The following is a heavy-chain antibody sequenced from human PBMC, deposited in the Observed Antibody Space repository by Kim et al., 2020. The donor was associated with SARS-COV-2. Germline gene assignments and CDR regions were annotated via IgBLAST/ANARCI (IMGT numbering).Heavy chain of an antibody. CDR1: GFTFSSYG. V-gene: IGHV3-30*18. D-gene: IGHD3-3*01. CDR2: ISYDGSNK. J-gene: IGHJ5*02. CDR3: AKAPEGTDFWGFDP. Sequence: GGSLRLSCAASGFTFSSYGMHWVRQAPGKGLEWVAVISYDGSNKYYADSVKGRFTISRDNSKNTLYLQMNSLRAEDTAVYYCAKAPEGTDFWGFDPWGQGTLVTVSS.